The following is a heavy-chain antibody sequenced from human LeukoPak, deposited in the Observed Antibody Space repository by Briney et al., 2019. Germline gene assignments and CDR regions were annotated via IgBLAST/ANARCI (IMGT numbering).Heavy chain of an antibody. V-gene: IGHV1-18*01. J-gene: IGHJ4*02. CDR3: ARDLGYDSSGYYRTPAYFDY. Sequence: ASVKVSCKASGYTFSSYGISWVRQAPGQGLAWMGWISPHSGNTNYAQKLQGRVTMTTDTSTSTAYMELRSLRSDDTAVYYCARDLGYDSSGYYRTPAYFDYWGQGTLVTVSS. D-gene: IGHD3-22*01. CDR1: GYTFSSYG. CDR2: ISPHSGNT.